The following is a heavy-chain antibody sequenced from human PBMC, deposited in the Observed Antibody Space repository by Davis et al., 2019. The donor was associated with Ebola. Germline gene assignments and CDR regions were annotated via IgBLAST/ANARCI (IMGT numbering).Heavy chain of an antibody. Sequence: PGGSLRLSCAASGFTFSSYAMHWVRQAPGKGLEYVSAISSNGGSTYYADSVKGRFTISRDNSKNTLYLQMSSLRAEDTAVYYCVKVLSSGVLEWLGFDYWGQGALVTVSS. J-gene: IGHJ4*02. CDR1: GFTFSSYA. CDR3: VKVLSSGVLEWLGFDY. D-gene: IGHD3-3*01. CDR2: ISSNGGST. V-gene: IGHV3-64D*08.